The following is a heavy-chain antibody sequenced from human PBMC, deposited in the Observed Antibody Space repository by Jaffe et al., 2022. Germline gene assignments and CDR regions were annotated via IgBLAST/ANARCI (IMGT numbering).Heavy chain of an antibody. Sequence: QVQLQESGPGLVKPSGTLSLTCAVSGGSISSSNWWSWIRQPPGKGLEWIGEIYHSGSTNYNPSLKSRVTISVDKSKNQFSLKLSSVTAADTAVYYCARNQQWLPEPYSKPPNNWFDPWGQGTLVTVSS. V-gene: IGHV4-4*02. CDR1: GGSISSSNW. D-gene: IGHD6-19*01. CDR2: IYHSGST. J-gene: IGHJ5*02. CDR3: ARNQQWLPEPYSKPPNNWFDP.